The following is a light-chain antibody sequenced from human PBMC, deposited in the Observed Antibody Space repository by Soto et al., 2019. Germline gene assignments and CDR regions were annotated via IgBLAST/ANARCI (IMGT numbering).Light chain of an antibody. CDR2: GAS. CDR1: QTISRF. CDR3: QQGFSIPWT. Sequence: DIQMTQSPSSLSASVGDRVTITCRASQTISRFLNWYQQKPGKAPKLVIYGASSLQSGVPSRFSGSGSGTECTLTITSLQPEDFATYACQQGFSIPWTCGQGTKVEL. V-gene: IGKV1-39*01. J-gene: IGKJ1*01.